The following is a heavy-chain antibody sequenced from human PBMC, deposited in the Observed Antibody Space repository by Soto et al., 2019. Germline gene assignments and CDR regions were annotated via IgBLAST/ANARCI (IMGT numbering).Heavy chain of an antibody. Sequence: SETLSLTCAVYGGSFSGYYWRWIRQPPGKGLEWIGEINHSGSTNYNPSRVTISVDTSKNQFSLKLRSVTAADTAVYYCARGGDYGSGSHYCSHWGQGTLVTVSS. CDR1: GGSFSGYY. CDR3: ARGGDYGSGSHYCSH. D-gene: IGHD3-10*01. J-gene: IGHJ4*02. CDR2: INHSGST. V-gene: IGHV4-34*01.